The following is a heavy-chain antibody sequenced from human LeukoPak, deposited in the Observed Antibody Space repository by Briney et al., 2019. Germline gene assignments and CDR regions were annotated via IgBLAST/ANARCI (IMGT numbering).Heavy chain of an antibody. CDR2: ISAYNGNT. CDR3: ARGTTVSFYLGDAFDI. Sequence: ASVKVSCKASGYTFTSYGISWVRQAPGQGLEWMGWISAYNGNTNYAQKLQGRVTMTTDTSTSTAYMELRSLRSDDTAVYYCARGTTVSFYLGDAFDIWGQGTMVTVSS. V-gene: IGHV1-18*01. J-gene: IGHJ3*02. CDR1: GYTFTSYG. D-gene: IGHD4-17*01.